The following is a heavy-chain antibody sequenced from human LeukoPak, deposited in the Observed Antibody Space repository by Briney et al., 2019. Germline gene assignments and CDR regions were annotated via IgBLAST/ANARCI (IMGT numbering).Heavy chain of an antibody. CDR3: ARHGPTYFYDSSGVFDV. V-gene: IGHV5-10-1*01. CDR2: IDPSDSYT. J-gene: IGHJ3*01. Sequence: GESLKISCQTSGYTFIHYWISWVRQVPGKGLEWMGRIDPSDSYTNYGPPFQGHITISADRSLNTSYLQWSGLKASDTAMYSCARHGPTYFYDSSGVFDVWGRGTMVIVSS. CDR1: GYTFIHYW. D-gene: IGHD3-22*01.